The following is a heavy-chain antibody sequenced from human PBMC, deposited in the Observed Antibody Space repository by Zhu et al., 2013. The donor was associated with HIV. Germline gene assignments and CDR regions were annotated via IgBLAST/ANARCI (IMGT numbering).Heavy chain of an antibody. CDR1: GYTFTSYG. J-gene: IGHJ4*02. V-gene: IGHV1-18*04. Sequence: QVQLVQSGAEVKKPGASVKVSCKASGYTFTSYGISWVRQAPGQGLEWMGWISAYNGNTNYAQKLQGRVTMTTDTSTSTAYMELRSLRSDDTAVYYCARVLVGATDWYYFDYWGRGNPRSPSPQ. D-gene: IGHD1-26*01. CDR3: ARVLVGATDWYYFDY. CDR2: ISAYNGNT.